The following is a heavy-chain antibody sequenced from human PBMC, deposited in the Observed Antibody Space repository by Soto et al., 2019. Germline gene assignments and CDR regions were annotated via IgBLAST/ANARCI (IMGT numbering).Heavy chain of an antibody. J-gene: IGHJ6*02. CDR3: AREHHYGGSSYGMDV. CDR1: GYTFTSYG. V-gene: IGHV1-18*04. D-gene: IGHD1-26*01. CDR2: ISTYTGTT. Sequence: QVHLVQSGAEVRKAGASVEVSCKASGYTFTSYGVSWVRQAPGQGLEWMGWISTYTGTTTYAQKFQGRVTMTTHTSTSVAYMELRSLRSDDTAVYYCAREHHYGGSSYGMDVWGQGTTVTVSS.